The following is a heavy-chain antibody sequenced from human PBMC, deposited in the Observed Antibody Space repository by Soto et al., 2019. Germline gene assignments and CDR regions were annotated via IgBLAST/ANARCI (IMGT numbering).Heavy chain of an antibody. CDR3: ARDHPHSYGIYYFDY. D-gene: IGHD5-18*01. CDR2: IYSSGST. CDR1: GGSVSSYY. V-gene: IGHV4-59*02. Sequence: SETLSLTCTVSGGSVSSYYWSWIRQPPGKGLEWIGYIYSSGSTNYNPSLKSRVTISADTSKNQVSLKLTSVTAADTAVYYCARDHPHSYGIYYFDYWGQGTLVTVSS. J-gene: IGHJ4*02.